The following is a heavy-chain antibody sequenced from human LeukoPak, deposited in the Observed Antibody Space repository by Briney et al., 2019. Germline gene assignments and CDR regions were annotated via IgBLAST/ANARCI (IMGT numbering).Heavy chain of an antibody. J-gene: IGHJ4*02. V-gene: IGHV3-74*01. CDR2: INTDGTVT. Sequence: GGSLRLSCAASGFTFSKYWMRWVRQAPGKGLESVSRINTDGTVTTYADSVKGRFTVSRDNADNTMFLQMNSVRDEDTAVYYCATTQWLAPPPDSWGQGTPVTVSS. CDR1: GFTFSKYW. D-gene: IGHD6-19*01. CDR3: ATTQWLAPPPDS.